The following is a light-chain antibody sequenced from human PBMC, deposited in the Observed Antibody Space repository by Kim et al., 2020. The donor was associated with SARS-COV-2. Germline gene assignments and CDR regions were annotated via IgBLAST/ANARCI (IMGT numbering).Light chain of an antibody. CDR2: NTN. V-gene: IGLV7-43*01. Sequence: QAVVTQEPSLTVSPGGTVTLTCASSTGAVTSGYYPNWFQQKPGQAPRTLIYNTNNKHSWTPARFSDSLLGGKAALTLSGVQPEDEAEYYCLLYYSGTWVFGGGTQLTVL. J-gene: IGLJ3*02. CDR1: TGAVTSGYY. CDR3: LLYYSGTWV.